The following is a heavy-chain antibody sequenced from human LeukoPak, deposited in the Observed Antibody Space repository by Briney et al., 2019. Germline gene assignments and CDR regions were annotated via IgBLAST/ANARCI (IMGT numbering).Heavy chain of an antibody. V-gene: IGHV4-38-2*01. CDR1: GYSFTSGHY. CDR2: IYYSGST. Sequence: SETLSLTCSVSGYSFTSGHYWGWIRQPPRKGLEWIGSIYYSGSTYYNPSLKSRVTISVDTSKNQFSLKLSSVTAADTAVYYCARHSVLRYFDNWFDPWGQGTLVTVSS. CDR3: ARHSVLRYFDNWFDP. D-gene: IGHD3-9*01. J-gene: IGHJ5*02.